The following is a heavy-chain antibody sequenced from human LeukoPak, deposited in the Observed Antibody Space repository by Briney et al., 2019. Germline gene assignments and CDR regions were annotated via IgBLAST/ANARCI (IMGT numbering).Heavy chain of an antibody. CDR3: ARLGYCSGGSCYSDYYYYYGMDV. J-gene: IGHJ6*02. CDR2: LNPSGGST. D-gene: IGHD2-15*01. Sequence: ASVKVSCKASGYTFTSYGISWVRQAPGQGLEWMGILNPSGGSTSYAQKFQGRVTMTRDTSTSTVYMELSSLRSEDTAVYYCARLGYCSGGSCYSDYYYYYGMDVWGQGTTVTVSS. V-gene: IGHV1-46*01. CDR1: GYTFTSYG.